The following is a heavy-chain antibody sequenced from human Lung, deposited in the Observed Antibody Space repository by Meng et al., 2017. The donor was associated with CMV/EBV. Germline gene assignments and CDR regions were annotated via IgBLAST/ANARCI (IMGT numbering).Heavy chain of an antibody. CDR3: AKDLMDSSGWYEYYYHGMDV. D-gene: IGHD6-19*01. V-gene: IGHV3-23*03. CDR1: GFTFSSYA. J-gene: IGHJ6*02. Sequence: GESXKISCAASGFTFSSYAMSWVRQAPGKGLEWVSLIYSGGTSTYYADSVKGRFTTSRDNSKNTLYLQMNSLRAEDTAVYYCAKDLMDSSGWYEYYYHGMDVWXQGTTVTVSS. CDR2: IYSGGTST.